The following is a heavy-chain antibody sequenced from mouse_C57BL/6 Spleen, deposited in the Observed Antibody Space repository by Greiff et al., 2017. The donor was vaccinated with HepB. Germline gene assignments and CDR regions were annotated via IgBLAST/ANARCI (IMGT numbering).Heavy chain of an antibody. Sequence: QVQLQQPGAELVKPGASVKLSCKASGYTFTSYWMQWVKQRPGQGLEWIGEIDPSDSYTNYNQKFKGKATLTVDTSSSTAYMQLSSLTSEDSAVYYCARIGYYLFAYWGQGTLVTVSA. CDR3: ARIGYYLFAY. V-gene: IGHV1-50*01. CDR1: GYTFTSYW. CDR2: IDPSDSYT. J-gene: IGHJ3*01. D-gene: IGHD2-3*01.